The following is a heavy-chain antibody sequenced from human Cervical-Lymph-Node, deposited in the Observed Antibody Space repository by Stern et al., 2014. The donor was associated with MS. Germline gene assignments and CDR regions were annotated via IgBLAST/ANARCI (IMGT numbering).Heavy chain of an antibody. Sequence: QVQLVESGPGLVKPSETLSLTCTVSGGSISGYDCSWIRQPPGKGLEWIGHIYYSGSTNYMPSLKSRVSISIDTPKNQFSLKLSSVTAADPAVYYCARSRDAYSPLAYWGQGALVTVSS. CDR1: GGSISGYD. J-gene: IGHJ4*02. D-gene: IGHD5-24*01. V-gene: IGHV4-59*01. CDR3: ARSRDAYSPLAY. CDR2: IYYSGST.